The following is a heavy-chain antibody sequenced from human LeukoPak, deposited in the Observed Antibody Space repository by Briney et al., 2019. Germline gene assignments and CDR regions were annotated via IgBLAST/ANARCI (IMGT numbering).Heavy chain of an antibody. CDR2: IYPGDSDT. D-gene: IGHD6-6*01. V-gene: IGHV5-51*01. Sequence: GESLKISCKGSGYSFTSYWIGWVRQMPEKGLEWMGIIYPGDSDTRYSPSFQGQVPISADTSISTAYLQWSSLKASGTAMYYCARPQRGLYSSSSFDYWGQGTLVTVSS. J-gene: IGHJ4*02. CDR1: GYSFTSYW. CDR3: ARPQRGLYSSSSFDY.